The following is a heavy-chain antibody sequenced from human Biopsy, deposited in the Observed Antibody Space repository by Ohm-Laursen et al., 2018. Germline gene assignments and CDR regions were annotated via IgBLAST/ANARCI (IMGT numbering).Heavy chain of an antibody. J-gene: IGHJ6*02. CDR2: ISPSGGGT. CDR1: EFSFSRYD. D-gene: IGHD1-26*01. V-gene: IGHV1-46*01. CDR3: AIFEGYSDDNLDYEHYGMDV. Sequence: SVKVSCKGSEFSFSRYDMHWVRQAPGRGLEWMGIISPSGGGTMDTQKFQDRLTMTRDTPTSTVHMELKSLKSEDTAVYYCAIFEGYSDDNLDYEHYGMDVWGQGTTVTVSS.